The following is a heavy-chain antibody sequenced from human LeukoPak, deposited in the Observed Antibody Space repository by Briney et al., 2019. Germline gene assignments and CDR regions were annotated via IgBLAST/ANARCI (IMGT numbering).Heavy chain of an antibody. V-gene: IGHV4-4*07. CDR1: GGSINNYY. CDR2: IYTRGST. J-gene: IGHJ3*02. Sequence: SETLSLTCTVSGGSINNYYWSWIRQPAGKGLEWIGRIYTRGSTNYNPSLKSRVTMSVDTSKNQFSLTLTSVTAADTAVYYCARLSKKLTAGNPFDIWGQGTMVTFSS. D-gene: IGHD1-14*01. CDR3: ARLSKKLTAGNPFDI.